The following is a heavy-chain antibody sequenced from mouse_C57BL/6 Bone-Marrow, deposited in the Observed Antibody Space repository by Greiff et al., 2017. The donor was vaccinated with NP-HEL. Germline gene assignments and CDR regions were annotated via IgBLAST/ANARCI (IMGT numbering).Heavy chain of an antibody. CDR2: IDPANGNT. Sequence: EVQLQQSVAELVRPGASVKLSCTASGFNIKNTYMHWVKQRPEQGLEWIGRIDPANGNTKYAPKFQGKATITADTSSNTAYLQLSSLTSEDTAIYYCASPPIYDGYFYYAMDYWGQGTSVTVSS. V-gene: IGHV14-3*01. J-gene: IGHJ4*01. CDR3: ASPPIYDGYFYYAMDY. D-gene: IGHD2-3*01. CDR1: GFNIKNTY.